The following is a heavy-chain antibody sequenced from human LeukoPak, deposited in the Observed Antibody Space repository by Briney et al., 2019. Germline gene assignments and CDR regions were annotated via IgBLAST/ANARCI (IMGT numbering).Heavy chain of an antibody. V-gene: IGHV3-7*01. CDR2: IKQDGSEK. CDR3: TSDSPDYGMDV. J-gene: IGHJ6*02. CDR1: GFTFSSYW. Sequence: GGSLRLSCAASGFTFSSYWMSWVRQAPGKGLEWVANIKQDGSEKYYGDSVKGRFTISRDNAKNSLYLQMNSLRAEDTAVYYCTSDSPDYGMDVWGQGTTVIVSS.